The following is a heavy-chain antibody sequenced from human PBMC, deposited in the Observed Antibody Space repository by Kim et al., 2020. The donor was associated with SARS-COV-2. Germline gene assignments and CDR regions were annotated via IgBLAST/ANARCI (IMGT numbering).Heavy chain of an antibody. V-gene: IGHV3-23*01. J-gene: IGHJ4*02. D-gene: IGHD3-10*01. Sequence: ADSVRSRLTISRDNSKNTLFLQRDSLRVDDTAVYYCAKDLLYVPGRGYFDSWGQGVVVTVSS. CDR3: AKDLLYVPGRGYFDS.